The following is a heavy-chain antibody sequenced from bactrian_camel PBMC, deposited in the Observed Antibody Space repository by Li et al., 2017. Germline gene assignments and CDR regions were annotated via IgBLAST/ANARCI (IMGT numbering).Heavy chain of an antibody. CDR2: VDTRGTT. D-gene: IGHD2*01. CDR3: MTRVKFDGLCTSWFKN. Sequence: VQLVESGGGSVQAGGSLKLSCVVSGLRFDVFCLAWFRQAPGKEREAIADVDTRGTTWVADSVKGRFTISKDDAKGTVYLQMNNLRPEDTARYQCMTRVKFDGLCTSWFKNWGKGTQVTVS. J-gene: IGHJ4*01. CDR1: GLRFDVFC. V-gene: IGHV3S56*01.